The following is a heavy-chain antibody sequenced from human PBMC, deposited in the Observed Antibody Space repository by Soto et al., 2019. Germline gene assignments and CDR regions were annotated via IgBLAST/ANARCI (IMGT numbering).Heavy chain of an antibody. D-gene: IGHD1-1*01. V-gene: IGHV3-30*18. CDR1: GFTFSSYG. Sequence: QVQLVESGGGVVQPGRSLRLSCAASGFTFSSYGMHWVRQAPGKGLEWVAVISYDGSNKYYADSVKGRFTISRDTCKNTLYLQMNSLRAEDTAVYYCAKEKVEETYFDYWGQGTLVTVSS. J-gene: IGHJ4*02. CDR2: ISYDGSNK. CDR3: AKEKVEETYFDY.